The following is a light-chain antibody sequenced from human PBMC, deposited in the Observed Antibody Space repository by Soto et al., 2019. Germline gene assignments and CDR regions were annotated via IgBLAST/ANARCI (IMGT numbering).Light chain of an antibody. V-gene: IGLV1-44*01. CDR1: SSNIGSNT. Sequence: QSVLTQPPSASGTPGQRVTISCSGSSSNIGSNTVNWYQQLPGTAPKLLIYSNNQRPSGVPDRFSGSKSGTSASLAISGLQSEDEADYYCAAWDDSLNCRSYVFGTGTKLTVL. J-gene: IGLJ1*01. CDR3: AAWDDSLNCRSYV. CDR2: SNN.